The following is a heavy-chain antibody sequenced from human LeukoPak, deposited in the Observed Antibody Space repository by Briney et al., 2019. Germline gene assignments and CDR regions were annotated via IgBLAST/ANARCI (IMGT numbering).Heavy chain of an antibody. CDR2: ISAYNGNT. CDR3: ARVDEHIRRFDP. Sequence: ASVKVSCKAPGYTFTSYGISWVRQAPGQGLEWMGWISAYNGNTNYAQKLQGRVTMTTDTSTSTAYMELRSLRSDDTAVYYCARVDEHIRRFDPWGQGTLVTVSS. V-gene: IGHV1-18*01. D-gene: IGHD2-21*01. J-gene: IGHJ5*02. CDR1: GYTFTSYG.